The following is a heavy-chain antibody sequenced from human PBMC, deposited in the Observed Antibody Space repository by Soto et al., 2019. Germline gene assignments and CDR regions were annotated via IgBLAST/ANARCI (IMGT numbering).Heavy chain of an antibody. Sequence: SVKVSCKASGGTFSSYAISWVRQAPGQGLEWMGGIIPIFGTANYAQKFQGRVTITADESTSAAYMELSSLRSEDTAAYYCARAIPPLRYFDSLLSREYWLDPWGQGTLVTVYS. D-gene: IGHD3-9*01. J-gene: IGHJ5*02. CDR2: IIPIFGTA. V-gene: IGHV1-69*13. CDR1: GGTFSSYA. CDR3: ARAIPPLRYFDSLLSREYWLDP.